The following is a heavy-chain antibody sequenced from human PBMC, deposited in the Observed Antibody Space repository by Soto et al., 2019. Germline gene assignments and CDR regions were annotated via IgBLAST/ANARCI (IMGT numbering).Heavy chain of an antibody. V-gene: IGHV3-23*01. CDR2: ISGSGGST. J-gene: IGHJ4*02. Sequence: GGSLRLSCAASGFTFSSYAMSWVRQAPGKGLEWVSAISGSGGSTYYADSVKGRFTISRDNSKNTLYLQMNSLRAEDTAVYYCAPDGDILTGPEGIDYWGQGTLVTVSS. D-gene: IGHD3-9*01. CDR3: APDGDILTGPEGIDY. CDR1: GFTFSSYA.